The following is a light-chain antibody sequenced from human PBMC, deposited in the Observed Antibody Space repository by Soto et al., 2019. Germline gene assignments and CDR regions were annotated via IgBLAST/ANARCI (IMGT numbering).Light chain of an antibody. CDR1: QSVSSN. CDR2: RAS. J-gene: IGKJ2*01. V-gene: IGKV3-15*01. CDR3: QQYNFWPYT. Sequence: EIVMTQSPATLSVSPGERATLSFSASQSVSSNLAWYQQKPGQAPRLLMYRASTRATGLPARFSGSGSGTEFTLPITSLQSEDFAVYYCQQYNFWPYTFCQGTKLEIK.